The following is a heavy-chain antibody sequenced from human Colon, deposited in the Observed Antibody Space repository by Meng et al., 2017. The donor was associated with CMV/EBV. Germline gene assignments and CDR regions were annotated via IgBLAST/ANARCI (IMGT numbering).Heavy chain of an antibody. D-gene: IGHD3-22*01. CDR3: ARAPYDSSAYYYFDY. Sequence: GESLKISCAASGFTFSSYAMSWVRQAPGKGLEWVSVIYSGGSSTYYADSVKGRFTISRDNSKNTLYLQMNSLRAEDTAVYYCARAPYDSSAYYYFDYWGQGTLVTVSS. V-gene: IGHV3-23*03. CDR2: IYSGGSST. J-gene: IGHJ4*02. CDR1: GFTFSSYA.